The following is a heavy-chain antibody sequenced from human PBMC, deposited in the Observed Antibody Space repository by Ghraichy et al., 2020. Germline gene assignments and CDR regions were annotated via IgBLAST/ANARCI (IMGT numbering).Heavy chain of an antibody. Sequence: SETLSLTCADYGGSLSGSSCSWIRQLPGKGLEWIGEINHSGSTNYNPSLKSRVTISVDTSKNQFSLKLSSVTAADTAVYYCARGLGVVVVPAAPEGGLGYYGMDVWFHGTTVTVSS. CDR2: INHSGST. CDR3: ARGLGVVVVPAAPEGGLGYYGMDV. V-gene: IGHV4-34*01. J-gene: IGHJ6*02. CDR1: GGSLSGSS. D-gene: IGHD2-2*01.